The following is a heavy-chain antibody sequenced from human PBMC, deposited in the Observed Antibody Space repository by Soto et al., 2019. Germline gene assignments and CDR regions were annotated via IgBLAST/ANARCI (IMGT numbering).Heavy chain of an antibody. D-gene: IGHD1-26*01. CDR1: GFTFSSYS. CDR3: ARDRVIVGDTTHYYYGMDV. Sequence: EVQLVESGGGLVKPGGSLRLSCAASGFTFSSYSMNWVRQAPGKGLEWVSSISSSSSYIYYADSVKGRFTISRDNAKNSLYLQMNSLRAEDTAVYYCARDRVIVGDTTHYYYGMDVWGKGNKVTVSS. CDR2: ISSSSSYI. J-gene: IGHJ6*04. V-gene: IGHV3-21*01.